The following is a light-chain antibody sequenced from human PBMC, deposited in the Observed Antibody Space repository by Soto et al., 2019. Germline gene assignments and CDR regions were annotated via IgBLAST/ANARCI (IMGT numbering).Light chain of an antibody. CDR2: EVS. J-gene: IGLJ2*01. CDR1: SSDVGGYNY. Sequence: QSALTQPASVSGSPGQSITISCTGTSSDVGGYNYVSWYQQHPGTAPKLMIYEVSNRPSGVSNRFSGSKSGNTASLTISGLQAEDEADYYCISYTSSSTLVVFGGGTKLTVL. V-gene: IGLV2-14*01. CDR3: ISYTSSSTLVV.